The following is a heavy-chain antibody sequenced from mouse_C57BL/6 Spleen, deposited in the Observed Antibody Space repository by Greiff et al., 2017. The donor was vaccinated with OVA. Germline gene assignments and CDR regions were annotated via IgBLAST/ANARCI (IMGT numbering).Heavy chain of an antibody. V-gene: IGHV5-6*01. CDR1: GFTFSSYG. Sequence: EVKLMESGGDLVKPGGSLKLSCAASGFTFSSYGMSWVRQTPDKRLEWVATISSGGSYTYYPDSVKGRFTISRDNAKNTLYLQMSSLKSEDTAMYYCARHTVTRAMDYWGQGTSVTVSS. J-gene: IGHJ4*01. CDR2: ISSGGSYT. CDR3: ARHTVTRAMDY. D-gene: IGHD2-2*01.